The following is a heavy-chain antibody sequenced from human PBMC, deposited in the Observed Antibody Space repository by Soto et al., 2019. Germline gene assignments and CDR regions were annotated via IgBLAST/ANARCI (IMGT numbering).Heavy chain of an antibody. Sequence: ASVKVSCKASGYTFTSYDINWVRQATGKGLEWMGWMNPNSGNTGYAQKFQGRVTMTRNTSISTAYMELSSLRSEDTAVYYCARGGVGYCISTSRYRASYGMDVWGQGTTVTVSS. J-gene: IGHJ6*02. CDR1: GYTFTSYD. CDR2: MNPNSGNT. V-gene: IGHV1-8*01. D-gene: IGHD2-2*02. CDR3: ARGGVGYCISTSRYRASYGMDV.